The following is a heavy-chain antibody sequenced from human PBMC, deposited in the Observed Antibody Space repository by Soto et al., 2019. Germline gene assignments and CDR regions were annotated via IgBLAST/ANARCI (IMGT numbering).Heavy chain of an antibody. CDR1: GYTFTSYY. CDR2: INPSGGST. D-gene: IGHD4-4*01. V-gene: IGHV1-46*01. CDR3: ARDLATVTSKYYYYGMDV. Sequence: ASVKVSCKASGYTFTSYYMHWVRQAPGQGLEWMGIINPSGGSTSYAQKFQGRVTMTRDTSTSTVYMELSSLRSEDTAVYYCARDLATVTSKYYYYGMDVSGQGTTVTVSS. J-gene: IGHJ6*02.